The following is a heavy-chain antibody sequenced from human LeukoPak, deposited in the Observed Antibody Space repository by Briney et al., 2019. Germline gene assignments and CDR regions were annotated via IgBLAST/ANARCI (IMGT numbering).Heavy chain of an antibody. CDR3: ARAGEDIVVVPAAIDP. D-gene: IGHD2-2*01. Sequence: ASVKVSCKASGYTFNNFAVTWVRQAPGQGLEYMGWISAYNGNTNYAQKLQGRVTMTTDTSTSTAYMELRSLRSDDTAVYYCARAGEDIVVVPAAIDPWGQGTLVTVSS. CDR1: GYTFNNFA. J-gene: IGHJ5*02. CDR2: ISAYNGNT. V-gene: IGHV1-18*01.